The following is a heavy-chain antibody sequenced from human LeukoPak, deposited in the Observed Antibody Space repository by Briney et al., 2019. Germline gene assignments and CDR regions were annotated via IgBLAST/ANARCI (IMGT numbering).Heavy chain of an antibody. Sequence: PGGSLRLSCAASGFTFSSYAMSWVRQAPGKGLEWVSAISGSGGSTYYADSVKGRFTISRDNSKNTLYPQMSSLRAEDTAVYYCVKGPIAAAAFDAFDIWGQGTMVTVSS. J-gene: IGHJ3*02. D-gene: IGHD6-13*01. CDR2: ISGSGGST. CDR1: GFTFSSYA. CDR3: VKGPIAAAAFDAFDI. V-gene: IGHV3-23*01.